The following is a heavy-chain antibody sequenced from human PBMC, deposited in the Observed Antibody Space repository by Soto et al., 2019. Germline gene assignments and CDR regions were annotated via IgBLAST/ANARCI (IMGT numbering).Heavy chain of an antibody. CDR3: ARLSYSSSSGIDY. D-gene: IGHD6-6*01. J-gene: IGHJ4*02. V-gene: IGHV4-31*03. CDR2: IYYSGST. Sequence: PSETLSLTCTVSGGSISSGGYYWSWIRQHPGKGLEWIGYIYYSGSTYYNPSLKSRVTISVDTSKNQFSLKLSSVTAADTAVYYCARLSYSSSSGIDYWGQGTLVTVSS. CDR1: GGSISSGGYY.